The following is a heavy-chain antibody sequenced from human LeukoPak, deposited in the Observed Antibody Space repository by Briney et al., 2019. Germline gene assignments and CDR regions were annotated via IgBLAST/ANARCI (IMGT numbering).Heavy chain of an antibody. Sequence: GGPVKDSCKASGYTFLSYAMHWVRQAPGQRLEWMGWINAGNGNTKYSQKFQGRVTITRDTSASTAYMELSSLRSEDTAVYYCAKPRTLWFGELSLTYWGQGTLVTVSS. V-gene: IGHV1-3*01. CDR1: GYTFLSYA. CDR3: AKPRTLWFGELSLTY. J-gene: IGHJ4*02. CDR2: INAGNGNT. D-gene: IGHD3-10*01.